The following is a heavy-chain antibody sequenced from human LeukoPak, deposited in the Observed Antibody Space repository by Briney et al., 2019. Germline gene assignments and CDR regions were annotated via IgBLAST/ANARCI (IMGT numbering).Heavy chain of an antibody. Sequence: GGSLRLSCAASGFTFSGSAIHWVRQAAGKGLEWVGRIRSKANSYATSSAASVKGRFTIARDDSKNTAYLQMSSLKTEDTAVYYCTRDYGVLFDYWGQGTLVTVSS. V-gene: IGHV3-73*01. D-gene: IGHD4-17*01. CDR3: TRDYGVLFDY. CDR1: GFTFSGSA. CDR2: IRSKANSYAT. J-gene: IGHJ4*02.